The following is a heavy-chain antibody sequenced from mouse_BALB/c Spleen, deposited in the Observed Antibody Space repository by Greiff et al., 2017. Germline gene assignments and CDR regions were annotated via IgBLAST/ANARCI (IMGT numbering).Heavy chain of an antibody. V-gene: IGHV14-1*02. J-gene: IGHJ4*01. D-gene: IGHD1-1*01. CDR1: GFNIKDYY. CDR3: ANYGDAMDY. CDR2: IDPENGNT. Sequence: EVKLVESGAELVRPGALVKLSCKASGFNIKDYYMHWVKQRPEQGLEWIGWIDPENGNTIYDPKFQGKASITADTSSNTAYLQLSSLTSEDTAVYYCANYGDAMDYWGQGTSVTVSS.